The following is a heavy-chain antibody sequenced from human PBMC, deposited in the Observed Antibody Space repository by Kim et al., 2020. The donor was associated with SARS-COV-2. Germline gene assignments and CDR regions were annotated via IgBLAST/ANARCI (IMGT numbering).Heavy chain of an antibody. D-gene: IGHD1-26*01. CDR2: INPSGRT. Sequence: SETLSLTCAVYGGSFSDYYWSWIRQAPGKGLEWIGEINPSGRTKYNPSLKSRVTISVDTSKNQFSLKLTSVTAADTAVSYCAGPPNGTIEYFQQWGQGTLVTVSS. J-gene: IGHJ1*01. CDR1: GGSFSDYY. V-gene: IGHV4-34*01. CDR3: AGPPNGTIEYFQQ.